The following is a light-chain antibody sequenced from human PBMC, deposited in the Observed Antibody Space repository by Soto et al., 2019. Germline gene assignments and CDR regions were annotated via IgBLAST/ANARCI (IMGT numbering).Light chain of an antibody. V-gene: IGKV3-20*01. CDR3: QHYGSSPPVT. J-gene: IGKJ1*01. CDR2: GAS. Sequence: EIVLTQSPGTLSLSPGERATLSCRASQSVSRSYLAWYQQKPGQAPRLLIYGASTRATGIPERVSGSGSGTDFTRTISRLEPEDFAVYYCQHYGSSPPVTFGRGTKVEIK. CDR1: QSVSRSY.